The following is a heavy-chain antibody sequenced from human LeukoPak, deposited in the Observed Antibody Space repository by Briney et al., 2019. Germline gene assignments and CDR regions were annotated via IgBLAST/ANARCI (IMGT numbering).Heavy chain of an antibody. D-gene: IGHD3-22*01. CDR3: ARATLGYDSSGFLLY. Sequence: TGGSLRLSCAASGFTFSSYWMSWVRQAPGKELEWVANIKQDGSEKYYVDSVKGRFTISRDNAKNTLYLQMNSLRAEDTAVYYCARATLGYDSSGFLLYWGQGTLVTVSS. J-gene: IGHJ4*02. CDR1: GFTFSSYW. V-gene: IGHV3-7*01. CDR2: IKQDGSEK.